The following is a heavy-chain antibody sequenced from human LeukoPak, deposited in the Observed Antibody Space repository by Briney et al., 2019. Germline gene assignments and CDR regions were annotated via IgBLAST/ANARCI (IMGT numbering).Heavy chain of an antibody. V-gene: IGHV3-20*04. CDR2: INWSGGST. CDR3: ARDTGTTVTTYFDY. Sequence: GGSLRLSCSASGFTFDDYGMSWVRHAPGKGLEWVSGINWSGGSTGYADSLKGRFTISRDNAKNSLYLQMNSLRAEDTAVYYCARDTGTTVTTYFDYWGQGTLVTVSS. CDR1: GFTFDDYG. D-gene: IGHD4-17*01. J-gene: IGHJ4*02.